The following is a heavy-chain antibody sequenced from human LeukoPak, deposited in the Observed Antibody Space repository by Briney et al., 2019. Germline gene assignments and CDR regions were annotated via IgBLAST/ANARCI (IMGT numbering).Heavy chain of an antibody. CDR3: ASRYCSGTSCYAVDY. D-gene: IGHD2-2*01. Sequence: GGSLRLSCAASGFTFSSYSMNWVRQAPGKGLEWVSSISSSSSYIYYADSVKGRFTISRDNAKNSLYLQMNSLRAEDTAVYYCASRYCSGTSCYAVDYWGQGTLVTVSS. J-gene: IGHJ4*02. CDR2: ISSSSSYI. V-gene: IGHV3-21*01. CDR1: GFTFSSYS.